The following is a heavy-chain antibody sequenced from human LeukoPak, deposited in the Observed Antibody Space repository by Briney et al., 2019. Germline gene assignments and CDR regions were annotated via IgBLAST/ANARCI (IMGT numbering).Heavy chain of an antibody. D-gene: IGHD3-22*01. CDR1: GYSFTSYW. CDR2: IYPGDSDT. Sequence: GESLKISCKGSGYSFTSYWIGWVRQMPGKGLEWMGIIYPGDSDTRYSPSFQGQVTISADKSISTAYLQWSSLKASDTAMYYCARPYDSSGYGLNAFDIWGQGTMVTVSS. V-gene: IGHV5-51*01. J-gene: IGHJ3*02. CDR3: ARPYDSSGYGLNAFDI.